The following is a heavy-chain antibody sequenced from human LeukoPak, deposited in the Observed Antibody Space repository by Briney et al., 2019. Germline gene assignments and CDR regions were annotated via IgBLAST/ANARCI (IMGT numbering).Heavy chain of an antibody. CDR3: AKDRSSTGITMIVVVITYFDY. CDR2: ISGSGGST. D-gene: IGHD3-22*01. Sequence: PGASLRLSCAVSGFTFSSYAMSWVRQAPGKGLEWVSTISGSGGSTYYADSVQGRFTISRDNSKNTLYLQMDGLRAEDTAVYYCAKDRSSTGITMIVVVITYFDYWGQGTLVTVSS. CDR1: GFTFSSYA. J-gene: IGHJ4*02. V-gene: IGHV3-23*01.